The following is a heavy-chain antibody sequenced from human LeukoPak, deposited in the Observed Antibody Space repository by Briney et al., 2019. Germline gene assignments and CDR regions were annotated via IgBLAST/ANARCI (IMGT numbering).Heavy chain of an antibody. J-gene: IGHJ6*03. Sequence: SQTLSLTCAISGDSVSSNSAAWNWIRQSPSRGLEWLGRTYYRSKWYNDYAVSVKSRITINPDTSKNQFSLQLNSVTPEDTAVYYCARSPYYYDSSGYYSPYYYYYMDVWGKGTTVTVSS. D-gene: IGHD3-22*01. CDR3: ARSPYYYDSSGYYSPYYYYYMDV. CDR1: GDSVSSNSAA. V-gene: IGHV6-1*01. CDR2: TYYRSKWYN.